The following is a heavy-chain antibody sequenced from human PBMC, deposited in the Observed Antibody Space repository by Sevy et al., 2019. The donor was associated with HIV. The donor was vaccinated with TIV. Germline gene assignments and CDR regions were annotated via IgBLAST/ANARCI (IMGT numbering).Heavy chain of an antibody. V-gene: IGHV3-23*01. CDR1: GFTFSSYA. J-gene: IGHJ4*02. CDR3: AKGLRISDSGSYYTRYFDQ. Sequence: GGSLRLSCAASGFTFSSYAMSWVRQAPGKGLEWVSAMSGSGGTTFYADSVKGRFTISRDNIKNTLYLQMNSLRAEDSAVYHCAKGLRISDSGSYYTRYFDQWGQGTLVTVSS. CDR2: MSGSGGTT. D-gene: IGHD3-10*01.